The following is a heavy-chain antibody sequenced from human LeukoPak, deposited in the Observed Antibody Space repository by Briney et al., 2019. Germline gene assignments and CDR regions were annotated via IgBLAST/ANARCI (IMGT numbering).Heavy chain of an antibody. V-gene: IGHV3-9*01. J-gene: IGHJ4*02. D-gene: IGHD5-12*01. Sequence: PGGSLRLSCAASGFTFDDYAMHWVRQAPGKGLEWVSGISWNSGSIGYADSVKGRFTISRDNAKNSLYLQMNSLRAEDTALYYCATELRGYSGYDVDYWGQGTLVTVSS. CDR1: GFTFDDYA. CDR2: ISWNSGSI. CDR3: ATELRGYSGYDVDY.